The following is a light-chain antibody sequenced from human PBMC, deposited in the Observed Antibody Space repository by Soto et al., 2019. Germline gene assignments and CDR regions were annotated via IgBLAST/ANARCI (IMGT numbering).Light chain of an antibody. Sequence: DIQMTQSPSTLSASVGDRVTITCRASQSISSYLNWYQQKPGKAPKLLIYAASSLQSGVPSRFSGSGSGTDFTLTISSLQAEDVAVYYCQQYYNSPLTFGGGTKVDIK. V-gene: IGKV1-39*01. J-gene: IGKJ4*01. CDR2: AAS. CDR3: QQYYNSPLT. CDR1: QSISSY.